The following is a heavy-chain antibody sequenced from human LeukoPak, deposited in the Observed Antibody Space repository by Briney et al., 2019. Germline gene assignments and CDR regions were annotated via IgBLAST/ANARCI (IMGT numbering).Heavy chain of an antibody. CDR3: ARDIVVVPAAIGAWFDP. D-gene: IGHD2-2*02. V-gene: IGHV1-18*01. J-gene: IGHJ5*02. CDR1: GYTFTSYG. CDR2: ISAYNGNT. Sequence: ASVKVSCKAFGYTFTSYGISWVRQAPGQGLEWMGWISAYNGNTNYAQKLQGRVTMTTDTSTSTAYMELRSLRSDDTAVYYCARDIVVVPAAIGAWFDPWGQGTLVTVSS.